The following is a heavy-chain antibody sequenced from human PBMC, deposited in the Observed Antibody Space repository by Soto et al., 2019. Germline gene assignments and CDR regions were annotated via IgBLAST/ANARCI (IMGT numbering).Heavy chain of an antibody. J-gene: IGHJ4*02. CDR3: VSQRTTVPTQAYFDY. V-gene: IGHV4-39*01. CDR1: GGSVTNSSYY. Sequence: SETLSLTCTVSGGSVTNSSYYWGWIRQSPGMGLEWIGSVYYRGRSYSKSSVKSRVILSVDTSKNRFSLSLNSVTASDTAVYFCVSQRTTVPTQAYFDYRGPGALVIVSS. CDR2: VYYRGRS. D-gene: IGHD4-17*01.